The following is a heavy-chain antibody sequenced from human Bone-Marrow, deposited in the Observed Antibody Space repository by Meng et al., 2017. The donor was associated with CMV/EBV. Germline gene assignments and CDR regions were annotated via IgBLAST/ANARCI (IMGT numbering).Heavy chain of an antibody. CDR2: IYYSGST. V-gene: IGHV4-59*01. Sequence: GSLRLSCTVSGGSISSYYWSWIRQPPGKGLEWIGYIYYSGSTNYNPSLKSRVTISVDTSKNQFSLKLSSVTAADTAVYYCARDQGGSYAPWGPGTLVNVAS. D-gene: IGHD1-26*01. CDR3: ARDQGGSYAP. CDR1: GGSISSYY. J-gene: IGHJ4*02.